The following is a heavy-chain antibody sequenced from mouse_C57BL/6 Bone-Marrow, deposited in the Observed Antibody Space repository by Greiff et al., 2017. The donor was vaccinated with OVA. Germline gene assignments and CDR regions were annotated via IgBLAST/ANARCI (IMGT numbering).Heavy chain of an antibody. CDR3: ARGGYGKDYYAMDY. D-gene: IGHD2-1*01. Sequence: EVKLVESGGGLVQPGGSLKLSCAASGFTFSDYGMAWVRQAPRKGPEWVAFISNLAYSIYYADTVTGRFTISRENAKNTLYLEMSSLRSEDTAMYYCARGGYGKDYYAMDYWGQGTSVTVSS. V-gene: IGHV5-15*01. CDR2: ISNLAYSI. J-gene: IGHJ4*01. CDR1: GFTFSDYG.